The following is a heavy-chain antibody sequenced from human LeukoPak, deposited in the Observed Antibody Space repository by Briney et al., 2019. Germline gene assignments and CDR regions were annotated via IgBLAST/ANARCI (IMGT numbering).Heavy chain of an antibody. CDR3: ARDRGWLQFEYYFDY. D-gene: IGHD5-24*01. Sequence: GGSLRLSCAASGFTFSSYAMHWVRQAPGKGLEWVAVISYDGSNKYYADSVKGRFTISRDNSKNTLYLQMNSLRAEDTAVYYCARDRGWLQFEYYFDYWGQGTLVTVSS. CDR1: GFTFSSYA. V-gene: IGHV3-30-3*01. J-gene: IGHJ4*02. CDR2: ISYDGSNK.